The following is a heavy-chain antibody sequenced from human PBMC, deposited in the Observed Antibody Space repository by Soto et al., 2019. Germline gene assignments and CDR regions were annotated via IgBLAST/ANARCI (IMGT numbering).Heavy chain of an antibody. J-gene: IGHJ3*01. CDR3: AKDTVGGYSFWSGYYSDGLDV. D-gene: IGHD3-3*01. CDR2: ISGSADGT. V-gene: IGHV3-23*01. Sequence: EVKLLESGGSLAQPGGSLRLSCVGSGFTFDRNAISWVRQAPGERLQWIAAISGSADGTDYAHSVRGRFTISRDNAKKTVHLQMDSLRVEDTAVYFCAKDTVGGYSFWSGYYSDGLDVWGQGTLVSVS. CDR1: GFTFDRNA.